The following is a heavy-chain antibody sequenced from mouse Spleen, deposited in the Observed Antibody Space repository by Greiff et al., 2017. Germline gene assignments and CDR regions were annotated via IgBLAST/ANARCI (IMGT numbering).Heavy chain of an antibody. Sequence: QVQLKQSGAELVRPGVSVKISCKGSGYTFTDYAMHWVKQSHAKSLEWIGVISTYYGDASYNQKFKGKATMTVDKSSSTAYMELARLTSEDSAIYYCASSNYEDYAMDYWGQGTSVTVSS. CDR2: ISTYYGDA. CDR3: ASSNYEDYAMDY. J-gene: IGHJ4*01. D-gene: IGHD2-5*01. CDR1: GYTFTDYA. V-gene: IGHV1S137*01.